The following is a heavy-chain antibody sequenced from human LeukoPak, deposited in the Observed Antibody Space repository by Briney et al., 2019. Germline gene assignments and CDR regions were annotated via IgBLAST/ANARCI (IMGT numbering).Heavy chain of an antibody. CDR3: ARSGYSGYEFDH. CDR1: GFTFSRYW. CDR2: ISSSSSIT. J-gene: IGHJ4*02. D-gene: IGHD5-12*01. V-gene: IGHV3-48*02. Sequence: QPGGSLRLSCAASGFTFSRYWMHWVRQAPGMGLEWVSYISSSSSITYYADSVKGRFTISRDNAKNSLFLQMDSLRDEDTAVYYCARSGYSGYEFDHWGQGTRVTVSS.